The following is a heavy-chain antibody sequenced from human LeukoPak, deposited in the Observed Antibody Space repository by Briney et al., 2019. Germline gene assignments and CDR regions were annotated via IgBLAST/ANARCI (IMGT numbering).Heavy chain of an antibody. Sequence: SETLSLTCTVSGGSISSYYWSWIRQPPGKGLEWIGYIYYSGSTNYNPSLKSRVTISVDTSKNQFSLKLSSVTAADTAVYYCASVDSRAPGFDYWGQGTLVTVSS. J-gene: IGHJ4*02. CDR2: IYYSGST. CDR1: GGSISSYY. D-gene: IGHD6-13*01. V-gene: IGHV4-59*01. CDR3: ASVDSRAPGFDY.